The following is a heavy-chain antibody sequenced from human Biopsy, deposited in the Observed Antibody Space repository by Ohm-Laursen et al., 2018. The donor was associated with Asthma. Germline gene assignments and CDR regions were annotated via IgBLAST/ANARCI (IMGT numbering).Heavy chain of an antibody. CDR1: GGSVSSGSYY. J-gene: IGHJ2*01. CDR2: ISYSGST. D-gene: IGHD2-15*01. CDR3: ARVPTTLRYFDL. Sequence: TLSLTCTVSGGSVSSGSYYWSWIRQPPGKGLAWDSYISYSGSTDYNPHLKSRLTISMDTSKNQFSLKLSSVTAADTAVYYCARVPTTLRYFDLWGRGTLVTVSS. V-gene: IGHV4-61*01.